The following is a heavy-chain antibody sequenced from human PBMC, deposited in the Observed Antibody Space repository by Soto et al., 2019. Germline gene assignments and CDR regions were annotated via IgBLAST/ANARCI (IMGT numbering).Heavy chain of an antibody. D-gene: IGHD6-19*01. Sequence: QVQLQESGPGLVKPSGTLSLTCAVSGDSVSSPYYWCWVRQPPGKGLEWIGEVFHTGTTSYNPSLRSRLTISMDKSNNQFFLDLSSVTAADPAVYYCARSAGWYAVHSWGPGTLVIVSS. CDR1: GDSVSSPYY. CDR2: VFHTGTT. V-gene: IGHV4-4*02. CDR3: ARSAGWYAVHS. J-gene: IGHJ4*02.